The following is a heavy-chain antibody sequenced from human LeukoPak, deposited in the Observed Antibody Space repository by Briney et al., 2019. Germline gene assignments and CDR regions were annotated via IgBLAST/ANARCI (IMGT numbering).Heavy chain of an antibody. CDR1: GFTFSSYA. CDR2: ISGSGGST. Sequence: GGSLRLSCAAPGFTFSSYAMSWVRQAPGKGLEWVSAISGSGGSTYYADSVKGRFTISRDNSKNTLYLQMNSLRAEDTAVYYCATFPGWQQLWAFDYWGQGTLVTVSS. CDR3: ATFPGWQQLWAFDY. V-gene: IGHV3-23*01. J-gene: IGHJ4*02. D-gene: IGHD6-13*01.